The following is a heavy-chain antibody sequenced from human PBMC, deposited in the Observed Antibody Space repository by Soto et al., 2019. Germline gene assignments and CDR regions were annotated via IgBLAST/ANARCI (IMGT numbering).Heavy chain of an antibody. CDR3: ARRYGGNFDY. V-gene: IGHV4-59*01. J-gene: IGHJ4*02. CDR2: IYYSGST. CDR1: GGNISSYY. Sequence: SETLSVTCTVSGGNISSYYWSWIRQPPGKGLEWIGYIYYSGSTNYNPSLKSRVTISVDTSKNQFSLKVSSVTAADTAVYYCARRYGGNFDYWGQGTLVTVS. D-gene: IGHD1-26*01.